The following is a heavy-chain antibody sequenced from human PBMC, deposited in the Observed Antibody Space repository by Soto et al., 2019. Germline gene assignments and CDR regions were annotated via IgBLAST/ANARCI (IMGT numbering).Heavy chain of an antibody. CDR1: GGTIATSIFY. D-gene: IGHD1-26*01. CDR3: ARYGRESYYGMDV. Sequence: PSETLSISCSVSGGTIATSIFYWGWLRQTPGKGLEWIGSIYYGGDTYFNPALQSRLTISIDPSKNQVSLRLSSVTAADTAVYYCARYGRESYYGMDVWGLGTTVTVSS. J-gene: IGHJ6*02. CDR2: IYYGGDT. V-gene: IGHV4-39*01.